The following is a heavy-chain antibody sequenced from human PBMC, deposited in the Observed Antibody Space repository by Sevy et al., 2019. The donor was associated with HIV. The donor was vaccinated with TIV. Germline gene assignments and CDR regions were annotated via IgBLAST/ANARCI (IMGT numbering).Heavy chain of an antibody. CDR3: VRGHPHTIYYESSFDF. J-gene: IGHJ4*02. V-gene: IGHV3-11*01. Sequence: GGSLRLSCAASGFTLNDVYMNWIRQVPGKGLQWISYMSTSGYDMFYADSVKGRFIMSRDNAKNSLFLQMNRLRAEDTAVYYCVRGHPHTIYYESSFDFWGPGTLVTVSS. CDR1: GFTLNDVY. D-gene: IGHD3-22*01. CDR2: MSTSGYDM.